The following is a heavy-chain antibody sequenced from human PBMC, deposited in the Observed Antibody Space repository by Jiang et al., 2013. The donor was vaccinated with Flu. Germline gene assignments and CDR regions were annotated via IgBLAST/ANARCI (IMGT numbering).Heavy chain of an antibody. CDR1: GYSLTELS. V-gene: IGHV1-24*01. J-gene: IGHJ6*02. Sequence: SCEVSGYSLTELSMHWVRQAPGKGLEWMGGLDPEDGETIYAQRFQGRVTMTEDTSTDTAYMELSSLRSEDTAVYYCATATPTYYSGRPYFYYYGMDVWGQGTTVTVSS. D-gene: IGHD3-10*01. CDR3: ATATPTYYSGRPYFYYYGMDV. CDR2: LDPEDGET.